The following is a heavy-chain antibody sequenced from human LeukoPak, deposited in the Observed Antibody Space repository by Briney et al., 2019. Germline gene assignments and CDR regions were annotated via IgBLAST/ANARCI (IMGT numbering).Heavy chain of an antibody. CDR2: ISWNSGSI. Sequence: GGSRWRSCAAARVAFGECAMHWGRQAPEKGLEWVSGISWNSGSIGYADSVKGRFTISRDNAKNSLYLQMNSLRAEDTALYCCAKDLTAYSSSWGQGTTVTVSS. V-gene: IGHV3-9*01. J-gene: IGHJ6*02. CDR3: AKDLTAYSSS. D-gene: IGHD6-13*01. CDR1: RVAFGECA.